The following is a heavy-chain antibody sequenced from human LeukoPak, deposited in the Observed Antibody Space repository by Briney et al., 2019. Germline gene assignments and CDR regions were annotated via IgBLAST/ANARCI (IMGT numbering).Heavy chain of an antibody. CDR2: INPNSGGT. Sequence: GASVKVSCKASGYTFTGYYMHWVRQAPGQGLEWMGWINPNSGGTNYAQKFQGRVTMTRDTSISTAYMELSRLRSDDTAVYYCARVRTTVLYCSGGSCPFDYWGREPWSPSPQ. D-gene: IGHD2-15*01. CDR3: ARVRTTVLYCSGGSCPFDY. V-gene: IGHV1-2*02. CDR1: GYTFTGYY. J-gene: IGHJ4*02.